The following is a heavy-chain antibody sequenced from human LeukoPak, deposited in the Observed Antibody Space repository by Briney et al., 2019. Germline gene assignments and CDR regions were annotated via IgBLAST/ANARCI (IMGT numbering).Heavy chain of an antibody. J-gene: IGHJ4*02. CDR3: ARVDVAGYFDH. V-gene: IGHV4-61*02. CDR2: IYTSGSI. CDR1: GGSISSGSCY. Sequence: SETLSLTCTVSGGSISSGSCYWSWIRQPAGKGLEWIGRIYTSGSINYNPSLKSRVAISVDTSKNQFSLRLRSVTAADTAVYFCARVDVAGYFDHWGQGTLVTVSS. D-gene: IGHD6-19*01.